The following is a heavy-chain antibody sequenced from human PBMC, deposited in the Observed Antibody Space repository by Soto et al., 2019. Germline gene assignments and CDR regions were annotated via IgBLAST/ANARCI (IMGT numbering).Heavy chain of an antibody. Sequence: ASETLSLTCTVSGGSISSGGYYWSWIRQHPGKGLEWIGYIYYSGSTYYNPSLKSRVTISVDTSKNQFSLKLSSVTAADTAVYYCARDGKQYCSGGSCYGYWGQGTLVTVSS. CDR1: GGSISSGGYY. CDR2: IYYSGST. V-gene: IGHV4-31*03. CDR3: ARDGKQYCSGGSCYGY. D-gene: IGHD2-15*01. J-gene: IGHJ4*02.